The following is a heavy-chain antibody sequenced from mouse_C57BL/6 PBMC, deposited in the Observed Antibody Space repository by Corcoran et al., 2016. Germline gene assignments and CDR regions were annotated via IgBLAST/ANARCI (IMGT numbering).Heavy chain of an antibody. J-gene: IGHJ2*01. D-gene: IGHD2-3*01. Sequence: QVQLQQSGAELARPEASVKLSCKASGYTFTSYGISWVKQRTGQGLEWIGEIYPRSGNTYYNEKFKGKATLTADKSSSTAYMELRSLTSEDSAVYFCARRLWDDGYIDYCGQGTTLTVSS. CDR2: IYPRSGNT. V-gene: IGHV1-81*01. CDR3: ARRLWDDGYIDY. CDR1: GYTFTSYG.